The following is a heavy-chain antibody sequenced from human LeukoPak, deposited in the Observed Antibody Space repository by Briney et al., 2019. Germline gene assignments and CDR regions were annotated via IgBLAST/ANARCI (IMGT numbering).Heavy chain of an antibody. CDR1: GDPVNSYY. D-gene: IGHD3-10*01. J-gene: IGHJ5*02. V-gene: IGHV4-59*02. Sequence: PSETLSLTCSVSGDPVNSYYWSWIRQPPGKGLEWIGYIYYSGSTNYNPSLKSRVTISVDTSKKQFSLKLSSVTAADTAVYYCARGQRNYYGSGSYRDWFDPWGQGTLVTVSS. CDR2: IYYSGST. CDR3: ARGQRNYYGSGSYRDWFDP.